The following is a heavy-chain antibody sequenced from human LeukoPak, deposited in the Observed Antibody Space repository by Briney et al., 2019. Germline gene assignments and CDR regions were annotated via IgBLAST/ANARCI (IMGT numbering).Heavy chain of an antibody. D-gene: IGHD3-10*01. CDR2: INHSGST. Sequence: PSETLSLTCAVYGGSFSGYYWSWIRQPPGKGLEWIGEINHSGSTNYNPSLKSRVTISVDTSKNQFSLKLSSVTAADTAVYYCARGYLRGLRGVIAWGQGTLVTVSS. CDR3: ARGYLRGLRGVIA. J-gene: IGHJ4*02. V-gene: IGHV4-34*01. CDR1: GGSFSGYY.